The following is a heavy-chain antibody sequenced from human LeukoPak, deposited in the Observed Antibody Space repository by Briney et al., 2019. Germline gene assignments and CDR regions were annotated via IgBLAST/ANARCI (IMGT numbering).Heavy chain of an antibody. Sequence: PSETLSLTCAVYGGSFSGYYWSWIRQPPGKGLEWIGEINHSGSTNHNPSLKSRVTISVDTSKNQFSLKLSSVTAADTAVYYCARSGDGYNFYWFDPWGQGTLVTVSS. D-gene: IGHD5-24*01. CDR2: INHSGST. CDR1: GGSFSGYY. J-gene: IGHJ5*02. V-gene: IGHV4-34*01. CDR3: ARSGDGYNFYWFDP.